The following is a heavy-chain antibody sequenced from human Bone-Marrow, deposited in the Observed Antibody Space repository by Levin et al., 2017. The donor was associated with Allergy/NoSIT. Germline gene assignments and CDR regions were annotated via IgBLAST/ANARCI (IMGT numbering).Heavy chain of an antibody. CDR2: IYPGDSET. CDR3: ARQGGVSPFDF. J-gene: IGHJ3*01. D-gene: IGHD1-26*01. CDR1: GYSFSTYW. V-gene: IGHV5-51*01. Sequence: RGESLKISCETSGYSFSTYWIGWVRQMPGKGLELMGVIYPGDSETKYGPSFEGQVTISADKSITTAYLHWSSLKASDTAMYYCARQGGVSPFDFWGQGTMVTVSS.